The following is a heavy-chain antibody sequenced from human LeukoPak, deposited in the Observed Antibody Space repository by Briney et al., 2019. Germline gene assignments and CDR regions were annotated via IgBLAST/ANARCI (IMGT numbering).Heavy chain of an antibody. Sequence: SQTLSLTCTVSGGSISSGSYYWSWIRQPAGKGLEWIGRIYTSGSTNYNPSLKSRVTISVDTSKNQFSLKLSSVTAADTAVYYCARAAPRVHYYYYMDVWGKGSTVTVSS. CDR2: IYTSGST. CDR3: ARAAPRVHYYYYMDV. J-gene: IGHJ6*03. V-gene: IGHV4-61*02. CDR1: GGSISSGSYY.